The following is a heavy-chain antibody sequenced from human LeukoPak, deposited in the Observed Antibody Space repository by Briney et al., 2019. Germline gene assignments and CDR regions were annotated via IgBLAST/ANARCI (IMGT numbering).Heavy chain of an antibody. CDR1: GGSISSSGYY. J-gene: IGHJ4*02. CDR3: ARDGGTVTHFDY. V-gene: IGHV4-31*03. Sequence: SETLSLTCTVSGGSISSSGYYWSWIRQCPGKGLEWVGYIYYNGNTYYNPSLKSRIAISVDTSENQFSLRLTSVTAADTAVYYCARDGGTVTHFDYWGQGTLVTVSS. D-gene: IGHD4-17*01. CDR2: IYYNGNT.